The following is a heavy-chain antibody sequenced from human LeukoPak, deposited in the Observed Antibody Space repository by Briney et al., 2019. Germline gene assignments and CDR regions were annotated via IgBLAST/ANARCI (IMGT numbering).Heavy chain of an antibody. CDR2: IRYDGGSK. CDR3: ALIGTPGEPEYSRL. V-gene: IGHV3-7*01. D-gene: IGHD2-21*01. Sequence: PGGSLRLSCTSSGFSLSNFWMSWVRQAPGKGLEWLANIRYDGGSKYYLDSMRGRFTISRDNAQNSVYLQVNSLRVEDTAMYYCALIGTPGEPEYSRLWGQGTLVTVSS. J-gene: IGHJ1*01. CDR1: GFSLSNFW.